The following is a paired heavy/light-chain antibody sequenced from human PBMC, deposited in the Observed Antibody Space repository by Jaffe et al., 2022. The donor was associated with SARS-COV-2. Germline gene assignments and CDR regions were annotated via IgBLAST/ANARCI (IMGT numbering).Light chain of an antibody. Sequence: QSALSQPASVSGSPGQSITISCSGTNSDIGSYNFVSWYQQHPGKAPKLIIYDVSNRPSGVSNRFSGSKSGNTASLTISGLQAEDESDYYCTSYSSSRTLVCGGGTKLTVL. CDR1: NSDIGSYNF. J-gene: IGLJ3*02. CDR3: TSYSSSRTLV. V-gene: IGLV2-14*03. CDR2: DVS.
Heavy chain of an antibody. J-gene: IGHJ5*02. V-gene: IGHV2-5*02. Sequence: QITLKESGPTLVQPTQTLTLTCTFSGFSLSTSGVGVGWIRQPPGEALEWLALIYWDNDKRYSPSLRSRLTITKDTSKNQVVLTMTNMDPVDTATYYCAHRPGGQYHSGWDPNWFDPWGQGTLVTVSS. CDR1: GFSLSTSGVG. D-gene: IGHD1-26*01. CDR2: IYWDNDK. CDR3: AHRPGGQYHSGWDPNWFDP.